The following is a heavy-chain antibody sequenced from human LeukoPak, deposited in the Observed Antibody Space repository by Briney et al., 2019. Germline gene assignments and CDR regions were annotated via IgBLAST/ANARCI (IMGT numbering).Heavy chain of an antibody. CDR2: IKQDGSEK. V-gene: IGHV3-7*01. CDR3: ASGDGFDF. Sequence: PGGSLTLSXTTSGFTFSTYWMSWVRQAPGKGLEWVANIKQDGSEKYYVDSVKGRFTISRDNARNSLYLRMNSLQAEDTAVYYCASGDGFDFWGLGTLVTVSS. CDR1: GFTFSTYW. J-gene: IGHJ4*02.